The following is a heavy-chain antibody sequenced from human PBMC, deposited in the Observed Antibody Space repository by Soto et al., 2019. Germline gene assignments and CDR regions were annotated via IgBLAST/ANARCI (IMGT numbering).Heavy chain of an antibody. V-gene: IGHV4-34*01. D-gene: IGHD6-19*01. CDR2: IKHSGST. J-gene: IGHJ5*02. CDR1: GGSFSGYY. CDR3: ARGKRAEAVAGTAGHWFDP. Sequence: SETLSLTCAVYGGSFSGYYWSWIRQPPGKGLEWIGEIKHSGSTNYNPSLKSRVTISVATSKNQFLRKLSPVTAADTAVYYCARGKRAEAVAGTAGHWFDPWGQGTLVTVSS.